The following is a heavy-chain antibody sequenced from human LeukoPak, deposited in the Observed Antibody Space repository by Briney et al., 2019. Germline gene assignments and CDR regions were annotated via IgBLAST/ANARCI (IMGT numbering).Heavy chain of an antibody. V-gene: IGHV4-39*01. CDR2: TSYSGTT. D-gene: IGHD3-10*01. CDR3: ARDGSGSYWFDP. J-gene: IGHJ5*02. CDR1: GASISTRGYH. Sequence: SETLSLTCIVSGASISTRGYHWAWIRQPPGKGLEWTGTTSYSGTTYYHPSLKSRVTISGDTSKSQISLKLSSVTAADTAVYYCARDGSGSYWFDPWGRGTLVTVSS.